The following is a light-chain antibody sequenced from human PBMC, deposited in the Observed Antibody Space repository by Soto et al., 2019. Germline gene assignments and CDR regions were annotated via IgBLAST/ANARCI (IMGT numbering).Light chain of an antibody. CDR3: AAWDDSLGGYV. CDR1: SSNIGSNK. J-gene: IGLJ1*01. CDR2: GNT. V-gene: IGLV1-44*01. Sequence: QSVLTQPPSASGTPGQRVTISCSGSSSNIGSNKVNWYQQLPGTAPRLLIYGNTQRPSGVPDRFSGSKSGTSASLAISGLQSEDEADYYCAAWDDSLGGYVLGTGTKVTVL.